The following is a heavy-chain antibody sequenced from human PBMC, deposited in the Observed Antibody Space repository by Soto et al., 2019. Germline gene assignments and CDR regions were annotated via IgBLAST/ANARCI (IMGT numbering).Heavy chain of an antibody. CDR2: IKSKTDGGTT. CDR1: GFTFSNAW. J-gene: IGHJ3*02. V-gene: IGHV3-15*01. Sequence: PGGSLRLSCAASGFTFSNAWMSWVRQAPGKGLEWVGRIKSKTDGGTTDYAAPVKGRFTISRDDSKNTLYLQMNSLKTEDTAVYYCTTDPYCSGGSCSTDAFDIWDQGTMVTV. CDR3: TTDPYCSGGSCSTDAFDI. D-gene: IGHD2-15*01.